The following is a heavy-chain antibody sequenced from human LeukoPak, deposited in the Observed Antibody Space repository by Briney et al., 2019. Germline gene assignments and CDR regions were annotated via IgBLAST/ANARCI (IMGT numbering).Heavy chain of an antibody. Sequence: SETLSLTCTVSGYSISSGYYWGWIRQPPGKGLEWIGSIYHSGSTYYNPSLKSRVTISVDTSKNQFSLKLSSVTAADTAVYYCARGNRITMIVVVITSAFDIWGQGTMVTVSS. CDR2: IYHSGST. CDR1: GYSISSGYY. J-gene: IGHJ3*02. D-gene: IGHD3-22*01. V-gene: IGHV4-38-2*02. CDR3: ARGNRITMIVVVITSAFDI.